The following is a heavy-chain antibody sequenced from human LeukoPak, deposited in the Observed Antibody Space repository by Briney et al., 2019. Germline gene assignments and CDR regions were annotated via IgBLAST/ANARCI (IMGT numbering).Heavy chain of an antibody. D-gene: IGHD6-13*01. CDR3: ARGSRGAAAGTSFDY. CDR1: GGSFSGYY. J-gene: IGHJ4*02. CDR2: INHSGST. Sequence: SETLSLTCAVYGGSFSGYYWSWIRQRPGKGLEWIGEINHSGSTNYNPSLKSRVTISVDTSKNQFSLKLSSVTAADTAVYYCARGSRGAAAGTSFDYWGQGTLVTVSS. V-gene: IGHV4-34*01.